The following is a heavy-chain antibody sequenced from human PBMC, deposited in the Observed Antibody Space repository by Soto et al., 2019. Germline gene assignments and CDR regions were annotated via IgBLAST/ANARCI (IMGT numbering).Heavy chain of an antibody. CDR3: ARRRPLYGMDV. D-gene: IGHD6-6*01. Sequence: GSTLVNRTETLTLTCTVSGFSLSNARMGVSWIRQPPGKALEWLAHIFSNDEKSYSTSPKSRLTISKDTSKSQVVLTMTNMDPVDTATYYCARRRPLYGMDVWGQGTTVTVSS. V-gene: IGHV2-26*01. J-gene: IGHJ6*02. CDR1: GFSLSNARMG. CDR2: IFSNDEK.